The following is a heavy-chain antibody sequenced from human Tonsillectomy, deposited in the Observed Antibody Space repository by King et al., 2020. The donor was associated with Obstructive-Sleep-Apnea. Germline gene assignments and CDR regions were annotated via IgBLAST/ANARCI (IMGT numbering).Heavy chain of an antibody. CDR2: ISYDGSSK. D-gene: IGHD3-9*01. V-gene: IGHV3-30*18. Sequence: VQLVESGGGVVQPGRSLRLSCTASGVVFSSYGMHWVRQAPGKGLEWVAIISYDGSSKYYADSVKGRFTISRDNSKNTLYLQINSLRAEDTAVYYCAKDDLYNDISALDFWGQGTLVTVSS. CDR3: AKDDLYNDISALDF. CDR1: GVVFSSYG. J-gene: IGHJ4*02.